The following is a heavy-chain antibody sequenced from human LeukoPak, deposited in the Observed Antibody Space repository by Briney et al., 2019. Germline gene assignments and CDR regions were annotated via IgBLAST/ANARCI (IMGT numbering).Heavy chain of an antibody. Sequence: GGSLRLSCAASGFTFSSYGMSWVRQAPGKGLERVSAISGSGGSTYYADSVKGRFTISRDNSKNTLYLQMNSVRAEDTAVYYCAKTGYYYDRSDYYYDRSRYFDLWGRGTLVTVSS. D-gene: IGHD3-22*01. CDR3: AKTGYYYDRSDYYYDRSRYFDL. CDR2: ISGSGGST. CDR1: GFTFSSYG. J-gene: IGHJ2*01. V-gene: IGHV3-23*01.